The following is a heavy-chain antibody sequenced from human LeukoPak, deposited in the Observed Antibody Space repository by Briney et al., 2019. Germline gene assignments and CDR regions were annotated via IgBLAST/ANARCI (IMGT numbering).Heavy chain of an antibody. CDR2: ISGRSDST. Sequence: GASLRLSCAASGFTFSNYAMSWVRQAPGKGLEWLSAISGRSDSTYYADSVKGRFTISRDTSRNTLYLQMNSLRADDTAVYYCAKWGDYDVLTGYYVSDYWGQGTLVTVSS. J-gene: IGHJ4*02. CDR3: AKWGDYDVLTGYYVSDY. V-gene: IGHV3-23*01. CDR1: GFTFSNYA. D-gene: IGHD3-9*01.